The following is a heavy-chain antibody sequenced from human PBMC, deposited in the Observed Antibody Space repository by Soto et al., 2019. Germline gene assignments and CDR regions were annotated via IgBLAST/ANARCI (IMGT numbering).Heavy chain of an antibody. V-gene: IGHV1-69*02. D-gene: IGHD2-15*01. CDR3: ARRYWSGGSCYSGDAFDI. J-gene: IGHJ3*02. CDR1: GGTFSSYT. CDR2: IIPILGIA. Sequence: QVQLVQSGAEVKKPGSSVKVSCKASGGTFSSYTISWVRQAPGQGLEWMGRIIPILGIANYAQKLQGRVTITADKSTSTAYMELSSLRSEDTAVYYCARRYWSGGSCYSGDAFDIWGQGTMVTVSS.